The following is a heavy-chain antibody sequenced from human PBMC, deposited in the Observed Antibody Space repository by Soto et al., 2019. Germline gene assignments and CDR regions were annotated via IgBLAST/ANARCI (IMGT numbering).Heavy chain of an antibody. V-gene: IGHV4-30-4*01. Sequence: QVQLQESGPGLLKPSQTLSLTCTVSGGSISSGDYYWSWIRQSPGKGLEWIGYIFHNGDTYYIPSLRSRLSISIVTFTNQFSLRLTSVTAADTALYYCARGWSLDLTWYFDLWGRGSLVTVSS. CDR3: ARGWSLDLTWYFDL. D-gene: IGHD1-1*01. J-gene: IGHJ2*01. CDR2: IFHNGDT. CDR1: GGSISSGDYY.